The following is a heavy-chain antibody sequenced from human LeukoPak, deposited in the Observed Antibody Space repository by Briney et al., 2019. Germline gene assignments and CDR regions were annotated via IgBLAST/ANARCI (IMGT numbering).Heavy chain of an antibody. CDR2: IIPIFGIA. J-gene: IGHJ5*02. CDR3: ARGEIVVVPAAYAWFDP. Sequence: SVKVSCKASGGTFSSYAISWVRQAPGQGLEWMRRIIPIFGIANYAQKFQGRVTITADKSTSTAYMELSSLRSEDTAVYYCARGEIVVVPAAYAWFDPWGQGTLVTVSS. CDR1: GGTFSSYA. D-gene: IGHD2-2*01. V-gene: IGHV1-69*04.